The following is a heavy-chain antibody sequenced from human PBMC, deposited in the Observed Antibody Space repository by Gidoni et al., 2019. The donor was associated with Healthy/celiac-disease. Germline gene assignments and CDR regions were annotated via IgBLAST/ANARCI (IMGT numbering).Heavy chain of an antibody. Sequence: EVQLLESGGGLVQPGGSLSLSCAASGFTFSSYAMSWVRQAPGKGLEWVSAISGSGGSTYYADSVKGRFTISRDNSKNTLYLQMNSLRAEDTAVYYCAKDHRIAVAGTGYFDYWGQGTLVTVSS. D-gene: IGHD6-19*01. CDR2: ISGSGGST. CDR1: GFTFSSYA. CDR3: AKDHRIAVAGTGYFDY. V-gene: IGHV3-23*01. J-gene: IGHJ4*02.